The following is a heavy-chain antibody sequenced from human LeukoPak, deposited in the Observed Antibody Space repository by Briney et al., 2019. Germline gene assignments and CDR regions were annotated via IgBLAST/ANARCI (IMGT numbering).Heavy chain of an antibody. V-gene: IGHV1-8*03. CDR2: MNPNSGNT. CDR1: GYTFTSYD. CDR3: ARGRAIFGVVIQFDY. Sequence: ASVKVSCKASGYTFTSYDINWVRQATGQGLERMGWMNPNSGNTGYAQKFQGRVTITRNTSISTAYMELSSLRSEDTAVYYCARGRAIFGVVIQFDYWGQGTLVTVSS. J-gene: IGHJ4*02. D-gene: IGHD3-3*01.